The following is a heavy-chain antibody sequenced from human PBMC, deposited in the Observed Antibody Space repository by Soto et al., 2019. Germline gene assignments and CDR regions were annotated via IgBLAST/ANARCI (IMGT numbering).Heavy chain of an antibody. CDR3: ARRYYDFWGGPNAPFYMDV. CDR2: IYYSGST. J-gene: IGHJ6*03. V-gene: IGHV4-39*01. D-gene: IGHD3-3*01. CDR1: GGSISSSSYY. Sequence: QLQLQESGPGLVKPSETLSLTCTVSGGSISSSSYYWGWIRQPPGKGLAWIGSIYYSGSTYYNPSRKSRVAISVDTSKNQFSLKLSSVTAADTAVYYCARRYYDFWGGPNAPFYMDVWGKGTTVTVSS.